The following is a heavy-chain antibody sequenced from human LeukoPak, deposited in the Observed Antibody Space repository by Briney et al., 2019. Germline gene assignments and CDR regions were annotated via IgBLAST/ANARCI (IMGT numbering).Heavy chain of an antibody. CDR1: GFTFSSYA. J-gene: IGHJ4*02. CDR2: ISYDGSNK. CDR3: ARDIDYFDWLCAFDY. D-gene: IGHD3-9*01. Sequence: GGSLRLSCAASGFTFSSYAMHWVRQAPGKGLEWVAVISYDGSNKYYADSVKARFTISRDNSKNTLYLQMNSLSADDTAVYYCARDIDYFDWLCAFDYWGQGTLVTVSP. V-gene: IGHV3-30*04.